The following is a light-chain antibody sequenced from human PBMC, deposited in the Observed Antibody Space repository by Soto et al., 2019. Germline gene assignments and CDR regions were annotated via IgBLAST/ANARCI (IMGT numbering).Light chain of an antibody. CDR2: GIS. CDR3: QQHSKWPIT. V-gene: IGKV3-15*01. J-gene: IGKJ5*01. CDR1: QSVDSN. Sequence: EIVMTQSPGTLSLSPGETATFSCRASQSVDSNYLAWYQQKPGQAPRLLVYGISTRATDIPARFSGSGSGTEFTLTISSLHSEDFGIYYCQQHSKWPITFGQGTRLEI.